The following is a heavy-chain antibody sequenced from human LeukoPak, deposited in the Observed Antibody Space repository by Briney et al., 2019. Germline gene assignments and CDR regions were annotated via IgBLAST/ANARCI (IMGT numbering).Heavy chain of an antibody. J-gene: IGHJ3*02. D-gene: IGHD1-26*01. Sequence: PGGSLRLSCAASRFTFSTYGMHWVRQAPGKGLEWVALISYDGSNEYYADSVKGRFTISRDNSKNTLFLQMNSLRAEDTAVYYCARDRSGSRDAFDIWGQGTMVTVSS. CDR3: ARDRSGSRDAFDI. CDR2: ISYDGSNE. CDR1: RFTFSTYG. V-gene: IGHV3-30*19.